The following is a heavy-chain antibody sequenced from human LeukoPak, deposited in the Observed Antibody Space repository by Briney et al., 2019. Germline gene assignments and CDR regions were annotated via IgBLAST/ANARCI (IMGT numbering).Heavy chain of an antibody. V-gene: IGHV3-9*01. CDR1: GFTFDDYA. CDR2: ISWNSGSI. D-gene: IGHD6-6*01. Sequence: GGSLRLSCAASGFTFDDYAMHWVRQAPGKGLEWVSCISWNSGSIGYADSVKGRFTISRDNAKNSLYLQMNSLRAEDTALYYCAKDSEYSSSLADHGIDYWGQGTLVTVSS. CDR3: AKDSEYSSSLADHGIDY. J-gene: IGHJ4*02.